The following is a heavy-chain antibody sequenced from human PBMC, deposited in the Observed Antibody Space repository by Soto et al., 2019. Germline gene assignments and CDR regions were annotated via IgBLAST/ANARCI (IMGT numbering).Heavy chain of an antibody. D-gene: IGHD3-3*01. CDR1: GGSISSSSYY. CDR3: ARHCPRSYYDFWSGPVGGWFDP. V-gene: IGHV4-39*01. Sequence: PSETLSLTCTVSGGSISSSSYYWGWIRQPPGKGLEWIGSIYYSGSTYYNPSLKSRVTISVDTSKNQFSLKLSSVTAADTAVYYCARHCPRSYYDFWSGPVGGWFDPWGQGTLVTVSS. J-gene: IGHJ5*02. CDR2: IYYSGST.